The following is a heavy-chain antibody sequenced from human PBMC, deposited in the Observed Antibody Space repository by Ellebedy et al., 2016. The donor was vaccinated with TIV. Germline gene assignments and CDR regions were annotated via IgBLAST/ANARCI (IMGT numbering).Heavy chain of an antibody. Sequence: SETLSLTCTASGGSIGSDDYYWSWIRQPPGKGLEWIGYIFYSGSTYYNPSLKSRVTISGDTSKNQFSLRLTSVTAADTAVYYCARQKTDSGSFLCDIWGQGTMVTVSS. D-gene: IGHD3-3*01. CDR2: IFYSGST. CDR1: GGSIGSDDYY. J-gene: IGHJ3*02. V-gene: IGHV4-30-4*01. CDR3: ARQKTDSGSFLCDI.